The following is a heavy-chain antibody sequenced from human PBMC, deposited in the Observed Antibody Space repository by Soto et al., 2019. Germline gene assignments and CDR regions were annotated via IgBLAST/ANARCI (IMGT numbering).Heavy chain of an antibody. V-gene: IGHV3-23*01. CDR2: LSKDGANE. CDR1: GFILSNYA. J-gene: IGHJ4*02. CDR3: AKDPSTGSADY. D-gene: IGHD3-9*01. Sequence: GGSLRLSCTASGFILSNYAMNWVCQAPGKGLEWVSTLSKDGANEHYADSVKGRFTISRDGSKNTLYLQMNSLRAEDTAMYYCAKDPSTGSADYWGQGTQVTVSS.